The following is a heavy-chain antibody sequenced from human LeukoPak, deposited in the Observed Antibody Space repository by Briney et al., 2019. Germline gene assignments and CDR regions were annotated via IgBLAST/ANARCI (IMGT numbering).Heavy chain of an antibody. V-gene: IGHV4-39*01. D-gene: IGHD3-22*01. J-gene: IGHJ4*02. CDR3: ATDPTYDNSGFPFDY. CDR2: IYYGGNT. CDR1: GGSISNSSFY. Sequence: PSETLSLTCSVSGGSISNSSFYWGWVRQPPGKGLEWIGGIYYGGNTYYKSSLKSRVTISVDTSKNQFSLKLNSVTAADTAEYYCATDPTYDNSGFPFDYWGQGTLVTVSS.